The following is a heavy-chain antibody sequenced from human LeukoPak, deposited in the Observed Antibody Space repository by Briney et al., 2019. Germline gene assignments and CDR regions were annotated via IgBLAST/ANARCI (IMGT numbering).Heavy chain of an antibody. V-gene: IGHV4-34*01. Sequence: SETLSLTCAVYGGSFSGYYWSWIRQPPEKGLEWIGEINHSGSTNYNPSLKSRVTISVDTSKNQFSLKLSSVTAADTAVYYCATPRYKYSYGPYGMDVWGQGTTVTVSS. CDR3: ATPRYKYSYGPYGMDV. CDR1: GGSFSGYY. CDR2: INHSGST. J-gene: IGHJ6*02. D-gene: IGHD5-18*01.